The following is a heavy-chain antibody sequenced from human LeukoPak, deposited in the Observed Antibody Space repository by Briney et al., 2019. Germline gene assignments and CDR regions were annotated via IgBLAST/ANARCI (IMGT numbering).Heavy chain of an antibody. J-gene: IGHJ5*02. Sequence: GGSLRLSCAASGFTFRSYWMHWVRQAPGKGLVWVSRINSDGSITAYAAPVKGRFTISRDDSKNTVYLQMNSLKTEDTAVYYCTTETRSSGWHNWFDRWGQGTLVTVSS. CDR2: INSDGSIT. V-gene: IGHV3-15*07. CDR1: GFTFRSYW. CDR3: TTETRSSGWHNWFDR. D-gene: IGHD6-19*01.